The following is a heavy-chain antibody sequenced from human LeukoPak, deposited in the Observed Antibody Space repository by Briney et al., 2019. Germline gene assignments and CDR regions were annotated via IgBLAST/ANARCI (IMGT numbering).Heavy chain of an antibody. CDR3: AREDSSGKNY. CDR2: IYTSGST. J-gene: IGHJ4*02. D-gene: IGHD6-19*01. Sequence: SSETLSLTCTVSGGSISSGSYYWSWIRQPAGKGLEWIGRIYTSGSTNYNPSLKSRVTISVDTSKNQFSLKLSYVTAADTAVYYCAREDSSGKNYWGQGTLVTVSS. CDR1: GGSISSGSYY. V-gene: IGHV4-61*02.